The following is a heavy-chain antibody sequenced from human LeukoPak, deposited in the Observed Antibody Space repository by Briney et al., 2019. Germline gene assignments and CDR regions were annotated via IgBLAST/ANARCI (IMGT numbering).Heavy chain of an antibody. Sequence: SETLSLTCTVSGGSISSYYWSWVRQPPGKGLEWIGEIYHSGSTNYNPSLKSRVTISVDKSKNQFSLKLSSVTAADAAVYYCARVRGITMIVVVIKDAFDIWGQGTMVTVSS. CDR1: GGSISSYY. D-gene: IGHD3-22*01. J-gene: IGHJ3*02. V-gene: IGHV4-4*02. CDR3: ARVRGITMIVVVIKDAFDI. CDR2: IYHSGST.